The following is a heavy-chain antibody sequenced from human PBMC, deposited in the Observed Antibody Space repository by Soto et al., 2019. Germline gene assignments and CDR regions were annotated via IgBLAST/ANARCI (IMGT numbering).Heavy chain of an antibody. V-gene: IGHV3-30-3*01. D-gene: IGHD3-3*02. CDR2: VSYDGSNK. Sequence: QVQLVESGGGVVQPGRSLRLSCAASGFTFSSYAMHWVRQAPGKGLEWVAVVSYDGSNKYYADSVKSRFTISRDNSKNTLYLQMNSLRAEDTAVYYCARESRIFGVVIPSYGMDVWGQGTTVTVSS. J-gene: IGHJ6*02. CDR1: GFTFSSYA. CDR3: ARESRIFGVVIPSYGMDV.